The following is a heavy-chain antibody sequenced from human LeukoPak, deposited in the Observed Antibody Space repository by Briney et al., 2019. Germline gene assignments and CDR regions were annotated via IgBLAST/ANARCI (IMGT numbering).Heavy chain of an antibody. Sequence: GSLRLSCAASGVTLSDHHMDWVRQAPGKGLEWIGEINHSGSTNYNPSLKSRVTISVDTSKNQFSLKLSSVTAADTAVYYCARGVYYYDSSGYYYFGGQGTLVTVSS. D-gene: IGHD3-22*01. CDR3: ARGVYYYDSSGYYYF. J-gene: IGHJ4*02. V-gene: IGHV4-34*01. CDR1: GVTLSDHH. CDR2: INHSGST.